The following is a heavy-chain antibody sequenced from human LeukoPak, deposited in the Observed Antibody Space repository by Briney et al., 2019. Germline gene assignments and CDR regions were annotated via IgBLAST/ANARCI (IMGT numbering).Heavy chain of an antibody. CDR1: GFTFSSYS. J-gene: IGHJ6*02. Sequence: GGSLRLSCAASGFTFSSYSMNWVRQAPGKGLEWVSSISSSSSYIYYADSVKGRFTISRDNAKNSQYLQMNSLRAEDTAVYYCARDGEYYDILTGYYIYYGMDVWGQGTTVTVSS. D-gene: IGHD3-9*01. CDR3: ARDGEYYDILTGYYIYYGMDV. CDR2: ISSSSSYI. V-gene: IGHV3-21*01.